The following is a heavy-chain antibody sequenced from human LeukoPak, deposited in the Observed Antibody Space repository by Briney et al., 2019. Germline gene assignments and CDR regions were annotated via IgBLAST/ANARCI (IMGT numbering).Heavy chain of an antibody. V-gene: IGHV3-15*01. CDR2: IKSKTDGGTT. Sequence: GGSLRLSCAAPGFIFNTYGMGWVRQAPGKGLEWVGRIKSKTDGGTTDYAAPVKGRFTISRDDSKNTLYLQMNSLKTEDTAVYYCTTVGWFGELLFDYWGQGTLVTVSS. D-gene: IGHD3-10*01. CDR1: GFIFNTYG. CDR3: TTVGWFGELLFDY. J-gene: IGHJ4*02.